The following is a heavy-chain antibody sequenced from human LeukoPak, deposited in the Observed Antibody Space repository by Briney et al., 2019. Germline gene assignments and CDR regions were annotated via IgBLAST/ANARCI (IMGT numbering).Heavy chain of an antibody. CDR3: ARDIVVVPAAPGAYYYYYMDV. CDR2: IYYSGST. CDR1: GGSISSGDYY. V-gene: IGHV4-30-4*08. J-gene: IGHJ6*03. Sequence: SQTLSLTCTVSGGSISSGDYYWSWIRQPPGKGLEWIGYIYYSGSTYYNPSLKSRVTISVDRSKNQFSLKLSSVTAADTAVYYCARDIVVVPAAPGAYYYYYMDVWGKGTTVTVSS. D-gene: IGHD2-2*01.